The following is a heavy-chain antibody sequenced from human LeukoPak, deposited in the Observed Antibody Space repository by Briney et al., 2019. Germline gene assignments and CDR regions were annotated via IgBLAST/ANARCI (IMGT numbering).Heavy chain of an antibody. V-gene: IGHV3-21*01. CDR2: ISSSSSYI. CDR3: AREYYYDSSGYYYGENFDY. CDR1: GFTFSSYS. J-gene: IGHJ4*02. Sequence: PGGSLRLSCAASGFTFSSYSMNWVRQAPGKGLEWVSSISSSSSYIYYADSVKGRFTISRDNAKNSLYLQMNSLRAEDTAVYYCAREYYYDSSGYYYGENFDYWGQGTLVTVSS. D-gene: IGHD3-22*01.